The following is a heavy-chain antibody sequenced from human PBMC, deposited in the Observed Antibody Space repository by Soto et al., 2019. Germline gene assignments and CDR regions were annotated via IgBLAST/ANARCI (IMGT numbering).Heavy chain of an antibody. Sequence: GASVKVSCKASGGTFSSYAISWVRQAPGQGLEWMGGIIPIFGTANYAQKFQGRVTITADESTSTAYMELNSLRAEDTAVYYCARDPPPYYDILTGYSPNWFDPWGQGTLVTVSS. CDR3: ARDPPPYYDILTGYSPNWFDP. CDR2: IIPIFGTA. V-gene: IGHV1-69*13. CDR1: GGTFSSYA. J-gene: IGHJ5*02. D-gene: IGHD3-9*01.